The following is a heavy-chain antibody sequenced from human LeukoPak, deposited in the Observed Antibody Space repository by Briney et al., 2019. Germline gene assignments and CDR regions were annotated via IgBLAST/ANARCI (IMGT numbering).Heavy chain of an antibody. V-gene: IGHV2-5*02. J-gene: IGHJ3*01. CDR3: ARTRSSGDYDAFDV. Sequence: SGPTLVKPTPTLTLTCSFSGFSLRNREVGVGWIRQPPGKALEWLALIYWDDDKRFSRSLKSRLTITKDTAKNQVVLTLSNMDPVDTATYHCARTRSSGDYDAFDVWGQGTMVTVSS. CDR2: IYWDDDK. D-gene: IGHD3-22*01. CDR1: GFSLRNREVG.